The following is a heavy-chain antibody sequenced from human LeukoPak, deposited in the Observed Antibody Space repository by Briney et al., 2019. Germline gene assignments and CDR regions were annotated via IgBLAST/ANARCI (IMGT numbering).Heavy chain of an antibody. Sequence: RPSETLSLTCTVSGGSISSYYWSWIRQPPGKGLEWIGYIYYSGSTYYNPSLKSRVTISVDTSKNQFSLKLSSVTAADTAVYYCARVDYGDYVPVYAFDIWGQGTMVTVSS. CDR3: ARVDYGDYVPVYAFDI. D-gene: IGHD4-17*01. CDR1: GGSISSYY. V-gene: IGHV4-59*01. J-gene: IGHJ3*02. CDR2: IYYSGST.